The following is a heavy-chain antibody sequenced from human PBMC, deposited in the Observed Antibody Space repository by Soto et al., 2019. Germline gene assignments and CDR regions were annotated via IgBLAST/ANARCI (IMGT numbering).Heavy chain of an antibody. V-gene: IGHV1-69*01. CDR2: IIPISDTT. D-gene: IGHD2-2*01. J-gene: IGHJ6*02. CDR3: ARSQGSSTSLEIYYYYDYGMDV. CDR1: GGTFSSYA. Sequence: QVQLVQSGAEVKKPGSSVQVSCKASGGTFSSYAISWVRQAPGQGLEWMGGIIPISDTTNYAQKFQGRVTITADESTSTAYMERSSLRSEDTAVYYCARSQGSSTSLEIYYYYDYGMDVWGQGTTVTVSS.